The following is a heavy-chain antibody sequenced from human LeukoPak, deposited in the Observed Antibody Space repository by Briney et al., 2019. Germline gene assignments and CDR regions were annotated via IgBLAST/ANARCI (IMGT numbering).Heavy chain of an antibody. D-gene: IGHD4-17*01. Sequence: VASVKVSYKASGYTFTSYGISWVRQAPGQGLEWMGWISAYNGNTNYAQKFQGRVTMTRDTSISTAYMELSRLRSDDTAVYYCASQNYGDYFFDYWGQGTLVTVSS. CDR3: ASQNYGDYFFDY. V-gene: IGHV1-18*01. J-gene: IGHJ4*02. CDR1: GYTFTSYG. CDR2: ISAYNGNT.